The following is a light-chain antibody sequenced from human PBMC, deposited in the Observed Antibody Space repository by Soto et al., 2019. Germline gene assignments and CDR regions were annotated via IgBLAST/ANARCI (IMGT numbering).Light chain of an antibody. V-gene: IGLV1-44*01. J-gene: IGLJ1*01. CDR2: YDS. CDR1: SSNTGSNS. Sequence: QSVLTQPPSASGTPGQRVTISCSGSSSNTGSNSVNWYQQLPGTAPKLLIYYDSQRTSGVPDRFSGSKSGTSASLAISGLQSEDEADYFCAVWDNSLNGFYVFGTGTKVTVL. CDR3: AVWDNSLNGFYV.